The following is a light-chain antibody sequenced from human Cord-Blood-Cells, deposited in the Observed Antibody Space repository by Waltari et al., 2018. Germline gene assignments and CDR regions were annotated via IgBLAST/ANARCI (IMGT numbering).Light chain of an antibody. Sequence: QSALTQPPSASGSPGQSVTIPCTGTSSDVGGYNYVSWYQQHPGKAPKLMIYEVSKRPPGVPDRFSGSKSGNTASLTVSGLQAEDEADYYCSSYAGSNNFVFGTGTKVTVL. V-gene: IGLV2-8*01. CDR3: SSYAGSNNFV. CDR1: SSDVGGYNY. J-gene: IGLJ1*01. CDR2: EVS.